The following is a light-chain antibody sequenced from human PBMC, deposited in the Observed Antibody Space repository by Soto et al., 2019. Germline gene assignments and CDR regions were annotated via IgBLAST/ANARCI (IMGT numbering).Light chain of an antibody. Sequence: LTLSPATLSLPPKQRATLAGSASHRLSASDIAWYQQKPGQAPRLLIHDASKRATGIPARFSGSGSGTDFTLTISSLEPEDFAVYYCQQCDNWPLTFGPGTKVDIK. CDR2: DAS. J-gene: IGKJ3*01. V-gene: IGKV3-11*01. CDR3: QQCDNWPLT. CDR1: HRLSASD.